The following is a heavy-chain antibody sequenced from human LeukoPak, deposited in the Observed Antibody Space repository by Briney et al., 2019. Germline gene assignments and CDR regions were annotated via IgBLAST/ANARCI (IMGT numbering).Heavy chain of an antibody. CDR3: ARDSPYGDYVPYFDY. CDR2: ISYDGSNK. CDR1: AFSFSSYA. V-gene: IGHV3-30-3*01. Sequence: GGSLTLSCAAPAFSFSSYAMHWVRQAPRKGLEWVAVISYDGSNKYYADSVKGRFTISRDNSTNTLYLQMNSLRAEDTAVYYCARDSPYGDYVPYFDYWGQGTLVTVSS. D-gene: IGHD4-17*01. J-gene: IGHJ4*02.